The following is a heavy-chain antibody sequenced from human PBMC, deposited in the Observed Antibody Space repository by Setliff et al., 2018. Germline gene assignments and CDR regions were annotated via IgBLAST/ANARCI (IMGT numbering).Heavy chain of an antibody. Sequence: GASVKVSCKASGYTFSRYGISWVRQAPGQGLEWMGWISAYNGNTNYAQKLQGRVTMTTDTSTSTAYMDPVDTATYYCARIRLGYYDSSASQGHYYYYMDVWGKGTTVTVSS. J-gene: IGHJ6*03. D-gene: IGHD3-22*01. CDR1: GYTFSRYG. V-gene: IGHV1-18*01. CDR2: ISAYNGNT. CDR3: GYYDSSASQGHYYYYMDV.